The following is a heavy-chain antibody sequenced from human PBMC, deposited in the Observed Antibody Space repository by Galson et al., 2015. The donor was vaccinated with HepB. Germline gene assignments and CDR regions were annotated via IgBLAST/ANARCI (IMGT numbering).Heavy chain of an antibody. Sequence: SLRLSCAASGFTFSSFSMHWVRQAPGRGLEYVSSISAHGGSTYYADSVKGRFTISRDNSRKTLFLQMSSLRAEDTSVYYCVKDEEDTAMLSLCFDLWGRGTLVTVSS. CDR3: VKDEEDTAMLSLCFDL. CDR2: ISAHGGST. J-gene: IGHJ2*01. D-gene: IGHD5-18*01. V-gene: IGHV3-64D*06. CDR1: GFTFSSFS.